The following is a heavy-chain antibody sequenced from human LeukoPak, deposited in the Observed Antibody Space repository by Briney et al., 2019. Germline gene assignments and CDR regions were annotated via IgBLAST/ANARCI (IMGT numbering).Heavy chain of an antibody. J-gene: IGHJ4*02. CDR2: ISRSGTTI. D-gene: IGHD3-22*01. Sequence: GGSLRLSCSVSGFTFSDYEMNWVRQAPGKGLEWVSYISRSGTTIYYADSVKGRFTISRDNSKNTLYLQMNSLRAEDTAVYYCAKDPLYYYDSSGYPEDWGQGTLVTVSS. V-gene: IGHV3-48*03. CDR1: GFTFSDYE. CDR3: AKDPLYYYDSSGYPED.